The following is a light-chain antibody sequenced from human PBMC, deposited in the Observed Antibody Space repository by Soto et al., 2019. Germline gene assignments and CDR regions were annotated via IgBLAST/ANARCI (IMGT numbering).Light chain of an antibody. CDR2: GAS. V-gene: IGKV3-20*01. CDR1: QFVSSSY. Sequence: EIVLTQSPGTLSLFPGERATLSCRASQFVSSSYLAWYQQKPGQAPRLPIYGASSRASGIPDRFSGSGSGTDFTLTISSVEPEDFAMYYCHQYGSSPRTFGQGTKVDIK. J-gene: IGKJ1*01. CDR3: HQYGSSPRT.